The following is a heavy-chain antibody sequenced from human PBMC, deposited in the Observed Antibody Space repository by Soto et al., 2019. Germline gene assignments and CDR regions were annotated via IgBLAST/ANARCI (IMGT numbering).Heavy chain of an antibody. V-gene: IGHV4-61*01. J-gene: IGHJ5*02. CDR2: IYYSGST. D-gene: IGHD3-10*01. Sequence: SETLSPTCTVSGGSVSSGSYYWSWIRQPPGKGLEWIGYIYYSGSTNYNPSLKSRVTISVDTSKNQFSLKLSSVTAADTAVYYCARGRRYYGSGSYKDWFDPWGQGTLVTVSS. CDR3: ARGRRYYGSGSYKDWFDP. CDR1: GGSVSSGSYY.